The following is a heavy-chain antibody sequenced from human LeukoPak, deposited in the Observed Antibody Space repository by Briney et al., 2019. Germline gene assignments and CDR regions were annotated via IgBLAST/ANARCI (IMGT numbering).Heavy chain of an antibody. CDR3: AKDPGFDY. CDR2: ITSGENT. J-gene: IGHJ4*02. CDR1: GFTFSNYA. V-gene: IGHV3-23*01. Sequence: PGGSLRLSCAASGFTFSNYAMNWVRQAPGKGLEWVSTITSGENTYYADSVKGRFTVSRHNSKNTLYLLMNSLRAEDTAVYYCAKDPGFDYWGQGTLVTVSS.